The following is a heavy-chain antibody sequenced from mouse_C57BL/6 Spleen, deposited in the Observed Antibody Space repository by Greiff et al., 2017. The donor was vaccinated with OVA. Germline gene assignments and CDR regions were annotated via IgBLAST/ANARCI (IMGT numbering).Heavy chain of an antibody. CDR2: ISSGSSTI. J-gene: IGHJ2*01. Sequence: EVQLVESGGGLVKPGGSLKLSCAASGFTFSDYGMHWVRQAPEKGLEWVAYISSGSSTIYYADTVKGRFTISRDNAKNTLFLQMTSLRSEDTAMYYCARPGYYYGSSYYFDYWGQGTTLTVSS. CDR1: GFTFSDYG. CDR3: ARPGYYYGSSYYFDY. D-gene: IGHD1-1*01. V-gene: IGHV5-17*01.